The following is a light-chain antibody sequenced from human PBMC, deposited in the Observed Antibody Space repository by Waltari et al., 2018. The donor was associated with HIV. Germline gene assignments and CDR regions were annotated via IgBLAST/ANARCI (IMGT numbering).Light chain of an antibody. CDR3: QQYYNWLPYT. V-gene: IGKV3-15*01. CDR1: QSVGSD. CDR2: GAS. Sequence: EIVMTQSPATLSVSPGERATLSCRASQSVGSDLAWYQQKPGQAPRLVIYGASTRDTGIPARFSGSGSGTEFTLTISSLQSADFAVYYCQQYYNWLPYTFGQGTKLEIK. J-gene: IGKJ2*01.